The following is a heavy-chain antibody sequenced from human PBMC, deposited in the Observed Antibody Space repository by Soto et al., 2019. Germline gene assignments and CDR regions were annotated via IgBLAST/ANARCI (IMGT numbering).Heavy chain of an antibody. CDR1: GYPFTSYD. Sequence: QVQLVQSGGEVRKAGASVRVSCKTSGYPFTSYDISWVRQAPGQGLEWMGWINPYNGDTNYTQTFQGRVTMTKDTSTTPVYMERRSLKFDDTAVYFCARDPVAGHFDNWGQGTLVTVSS. J-gene: IGHJ4*02. CDR2: INPYNGDT. V-gene: IGHV1-18*04. CDR3: ARDPVAGHFDN. D-gene: IGHD6-19*01.